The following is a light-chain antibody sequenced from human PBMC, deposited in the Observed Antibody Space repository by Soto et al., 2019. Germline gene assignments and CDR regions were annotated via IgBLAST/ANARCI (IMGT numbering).Light chain of an antibody. CDR1: SSDVGGYNF. V-gene: IGLV2-14*01. CDR3: SSYTSSGNYV. Sequence: QSVLTQPASVSGSPGQSIAISCTGTSSDVGGYNFVSWYQQHPGKAPKLMIYDVSNRPSGVSNRFSGSKSGNTASLTISGLQAEDEADYYFSSYTSSGNYVFGTGTKVTVL. CDR2: DVS. J-gene: IGLJ1*01.